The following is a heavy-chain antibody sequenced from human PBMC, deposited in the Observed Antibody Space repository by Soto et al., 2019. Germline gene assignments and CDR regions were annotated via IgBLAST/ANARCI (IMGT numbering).Heavy chain of an antibody. Sequence: GASVKVSCKASGYIFTAYSIHWLRQAPGQGLEWLGIINSGSGLTTYSQKFQGRVTMTRDTSTSTVYMDLSSLRSDDTALYYCAREKNTRNASTSHAVGGYFQNWGQGTLVTVSS. CDR3: AREKNTRNASTSHAVGGYFQN. J-gene: IGHJ1*01. CDR1: GYIFTAYS. CDR2: INSGSGLT. V-gene: IGHV1-46*01. D-gene: IGHD6-19*01.